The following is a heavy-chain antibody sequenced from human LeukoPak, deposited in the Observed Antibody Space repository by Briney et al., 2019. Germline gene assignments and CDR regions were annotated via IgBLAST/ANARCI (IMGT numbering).Heavy chain of an antibody. D-gene: IGHD1-26*01. CDR2: ISYDGSNK. Sequence: GRSLRLSCAASGFTFSSYAMHWVRQAPGKGLEWVAVISYDGSNKYYADSVKGRFTISRDNAKNSLYLQMNSLRAEDTAVYYCARDYIVGATTGAFDIWGQGTMVTVSS. V-gene: IGHV3-30-3*01. CDR1: GFTFSSYA. CDR3: ARDYIVGATTGAFDI. J-gene: IGHJ3*02.